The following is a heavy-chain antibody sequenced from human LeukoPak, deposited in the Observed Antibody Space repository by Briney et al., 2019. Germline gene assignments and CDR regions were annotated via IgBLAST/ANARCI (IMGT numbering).Heavy chain of an antibody. Sequence: PSETLSLTCTVSGGSISSGSYYWSWIRQPAGKGLEWIGRIYTSGSTNYNPSLKSRVTISVDTSKNQFSLKLSSVTAADTAVYYCARGSSSWSNWFDPWGQGTLVTVS. CDR3: ARGSSSWSNWFDP. J-gene: IGHJ5*02. V-gene: IGHV4-61*02. CDR1: GGSISSGSYY. D-gene: IGHD6-13*01. CDR2: IYTSGST.